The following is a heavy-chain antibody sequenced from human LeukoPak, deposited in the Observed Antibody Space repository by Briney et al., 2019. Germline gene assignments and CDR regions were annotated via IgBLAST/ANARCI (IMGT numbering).Heavy chain of an antibody. CDR3: ARDISSGYGYYYYYYMDV. V-gene: IGHV3-23*01. J-gene: IGHJ6*03. Sequence: PGGTLRLSCVASGFTFSTYGMSWVRQAPGKGLEWVSAISGSGGSTYYADSVKGRFTISRDNAKNSLYLQMNSLRAEDTAVYYCARDISSGYGYYYYYYMDVWGKGTTVTVSS. D-gene: IGHD5-12*01. CDR1: GFTFSTYG. CDR2: ISGSGGST.